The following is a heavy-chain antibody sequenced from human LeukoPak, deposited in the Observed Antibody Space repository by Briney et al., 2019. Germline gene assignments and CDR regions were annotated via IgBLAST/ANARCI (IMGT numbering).Heavy chain of an antibody. Sequence: GGSLRLSCAASGLTLSDYAMTWVRQAPGKGLEWVSSISPGGGSISYADSVKGRFTISRDKSKNTLYLLMSSLSAEDTATYFCASGSSWSSLIDNWGQGTLVAVSS. D-gene: IGHD6-13*01. V-gene: IGHV3-23*01. CDR2: ISPGGGSI. J-gene: IGHJ4*02. CDR3: ASGSSWSSLIDN. CDR1: GLTLSDYA.